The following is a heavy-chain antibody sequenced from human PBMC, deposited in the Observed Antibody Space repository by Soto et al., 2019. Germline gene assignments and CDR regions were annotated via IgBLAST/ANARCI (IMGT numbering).Heavy chain of an antibody. CDR3: TRGRDGYNPYYFLY. Sequence: GGSLRLSCTASGFTFGDYAINWVRQVPGKGLEWLGFIRNDIYDETTEYAASVKGRIIVSRDDSKSMAYLQMDSLKIEDTGVYYCTRGRDGYNPYYFLYWGQGALVTVSS. V-gene: IGHV3-49*04. CDR1: GFTFGDYA. CDR2: IRNDIYDETT. D-gene: IGHD3-10*01. J-gene: IGHJ4*02.